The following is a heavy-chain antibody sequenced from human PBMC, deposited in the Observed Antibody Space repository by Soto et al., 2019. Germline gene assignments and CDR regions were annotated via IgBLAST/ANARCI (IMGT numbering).Heavy chain of an antibody. D-gene: IGHD2-2*01. CDR1: GYTFTTYG. CDR2: INPLKGDT. CDR3: ARVKVPAAVLGAFDV. J-gene: IGHJ3*01. Sequence: ASVKVSCKASGYTFTTYGITGVVQAPLQGLDWMGWINPLKGDTKSAANFQDRVTMTTDTSTRTAYMELRSLRSDDTAVYYCARVKVPAAVLGAFDVWGQGTLVTVSS. V-gene: IGHV1-18*01.